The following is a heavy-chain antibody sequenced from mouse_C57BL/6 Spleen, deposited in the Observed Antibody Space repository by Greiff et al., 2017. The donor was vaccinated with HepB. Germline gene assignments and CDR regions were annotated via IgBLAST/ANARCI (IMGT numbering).Heavy chain of an antibody. CDR2: IDPNSGGT. CDR3: ARDYGSSPYYFDY. J-gene: IGHJ2*01. Sequence: QVQLQQPGAELVKPGASVKLSCKASGYTFTSYWMHWVKQRPGRGLEWIGRIDPNSGGTKYNEKFKSKATLTVDKTSSTAYMQHSSLTSEDSAVYNCARDYGSSPYYFDYWGQGTTRTVSA. V-gene: IGHV1-72*01. D-gene: IGHD1-1*01. CDR1: GYTFTSYW.